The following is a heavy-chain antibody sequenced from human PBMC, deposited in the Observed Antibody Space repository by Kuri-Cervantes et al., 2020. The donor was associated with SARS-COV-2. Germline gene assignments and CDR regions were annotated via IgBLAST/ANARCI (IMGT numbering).Heavy chain of an antibody. CDR2: IYTSGST. D-gene: IGHD2-2*01. CDR1: GGSISSGSYY. CDR3: AREGSDIVVVPAAIRVYYYMDV. J-gene: IGHJ6*03. Sequence: SCTVSGGSISSGSYYWSWIRQPAGKGLEWNGRIYTSGSTNYNPSLKSRVTISVDTSKNQFSLKLSSVTAADTAVYYCAREGSDIVVVPAAIRVYYYMDVWGKGTTVTGSS. V-gene: IGHV4-61*02.